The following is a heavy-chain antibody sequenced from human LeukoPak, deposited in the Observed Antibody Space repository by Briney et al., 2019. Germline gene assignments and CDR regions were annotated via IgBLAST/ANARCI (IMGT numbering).Heavy chain of an antibody. Sequence: PGGSLRLSCAASGFTFTTYWLGWVRQPPGKGLEWVANIKQDGTEKYYVDSVKGRFTISRDNAKNSLYLQMNSLRAEDTAVYYCARDLNLDYWGQGTLVTVSS. CDR2: IKQDGTEK. CDR1: GFTFTTYW. J-gene: IGHJ4*02. D-gene: IGHD1-14*01. V-gene: IGHV3-7*01. CDR3: ARDLNLDY.